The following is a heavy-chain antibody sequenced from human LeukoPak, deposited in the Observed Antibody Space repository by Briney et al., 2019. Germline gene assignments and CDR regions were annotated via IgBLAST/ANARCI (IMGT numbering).Heavy chain of an antibody. V-gene: IGHV3-53*04. CDR2: IYSGGST. CDR1: GFTVSSYY. CDR3: ATAIAAAGTAGYGY. J-gene: IGHJ4*02. Sequence: GGSLRLSCAASGFTVSSYYMSWVRQAPGKGLEWVSVIYSGGSTYYADSVKGRFTISRHNSKNTLYLQMNSLRAEDTAVYYCATAIAAAGTAGYGYWGQGTLVTVSS. D-gene: IGHD6-13*01.